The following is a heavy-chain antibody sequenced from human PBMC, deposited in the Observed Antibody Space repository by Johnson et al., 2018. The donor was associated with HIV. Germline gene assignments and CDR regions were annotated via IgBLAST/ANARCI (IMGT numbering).Heavy chain of an antibody. CDR1: GFTFSSYA. Sequence: QMQLVESGGGVVQPGRSLRLSCAASGFTFSSYAMHWVRQAPGKGLEWVAVIGYDGSDKYYADSVKGRVTISRDNPKNTLYLQMNSLRAEDTAVYYCARDASYYGSANDAFDIWGQGTMVTVSS. V-gene: IGHV3-30*14. J-gene: IGHJ3*02. CDR2: IGYDGSDK. CDR3: ARDASYYGSANDAFDI. D-gene: IGHD3-10*01.